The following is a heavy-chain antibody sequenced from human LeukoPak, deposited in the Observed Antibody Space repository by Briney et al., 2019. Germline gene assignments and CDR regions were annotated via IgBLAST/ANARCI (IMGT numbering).Heavy chain of an antibody. Sequence: GASVRVSCKASGYTFTSYGISWVRQAPGQGLEWMGWMNPNSGNTGYAQKFQGRVTMTRNTSISTAYMELSSLRSEDTAVYYCALGILWSRGAFDIWGQGTMVTVSS. CDR1: GYTFTSYG. CDR2: MNPNSGNT. J-gene: IGHJ3*02. D-gene: IGHD2/OR15-2a*01. V-gene: IGHV1-8*02. CDR3: ALGILWSRGAFDI.